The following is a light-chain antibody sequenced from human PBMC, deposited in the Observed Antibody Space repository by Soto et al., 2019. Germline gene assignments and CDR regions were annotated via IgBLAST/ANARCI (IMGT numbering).Light chain of an antibody. J-gene: IGLJ1*01. Sequence: SAPTQPASVSGTPGQSITISCTGTSSDVGGYDYVSWYQQHPGKAPKLMIYEVSNRPSGVSNRFSGSKSGSTASLTMSGLRAEDEADYYCSSYTSSSTYDCGTETKVTVL. CDR1: SSDVGGYDY. CDR3: SSYTSSSTYD. CDR2: EVS. V-gene: IGLV2-14*01.